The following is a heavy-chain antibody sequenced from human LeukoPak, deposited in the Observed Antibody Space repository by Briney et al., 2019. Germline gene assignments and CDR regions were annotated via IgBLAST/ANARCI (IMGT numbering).Heavy chain of an antibody. CDR2: INSDGSTT. CDR1: GFTFSSYW. J-gene: IGHJ4*02. V-gene: IGHV3-74*01. CDR3: ARDSASTWYGHFDY. Sequence: GGSLRLPCAASGFTFSSYWMHWVRQAPGKGLVWVSRINSDGSTTTYADSVKGRFTISRDSAKNTLFLQMNSLRAEDTAVYYCARDSASTWYGHFDYWGQGTPVTVSS. D-gene: IGHD6-13*01.